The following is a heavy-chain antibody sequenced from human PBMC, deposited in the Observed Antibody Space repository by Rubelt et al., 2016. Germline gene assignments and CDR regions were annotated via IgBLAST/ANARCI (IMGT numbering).Heavy chain of an antibody. CDR2: LYYSGST. Sequence: GPGLVKPSETLSLTCTVSGGSISSSSYYWGWIRQPPGKGLEWIGSLYYSGSTYYNPSLKSRVTISVDTSKNQFSLKLSSVTAADTAVYYCVRISSSWYAPFDYWGQGNLVTVSS. D-gene: IGHD6-13*01. J-gene: IGHJ4*02. CDR1: GGSISSSSYY. CDR3: VRISSSWYAPFDY. V-gene: IGHV4-39*01.